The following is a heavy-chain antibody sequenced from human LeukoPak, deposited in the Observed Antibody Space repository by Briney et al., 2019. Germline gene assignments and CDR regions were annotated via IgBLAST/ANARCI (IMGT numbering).Heavy chain of an antibody. CDR3: ASVDSSGSDAFDI. Sequence: GASVKVSCKASGYTFTGYYMHRVRQAPGQGLEWMGWINPNSGGTNYAQKFQGRVTMTRDTSISTAYMELSRLRSDDTAVYYCASVDSSGSDAFDIWGQGTMVTVSS. CDR1: GYTFTGYY. CDR2: INPNSGGT. J-gene: IGHJ3*02. V-gene: IGHV1-2*02. D-gene: IGHD3-22*01.